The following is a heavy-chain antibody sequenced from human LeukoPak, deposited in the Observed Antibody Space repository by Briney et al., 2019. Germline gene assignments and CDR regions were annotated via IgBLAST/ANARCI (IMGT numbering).Heavy chain of an antibody. Sequence: GASVKVSCKASGGTFSSYAISWVRQAPGQGPEWMGRIIPILGIANYAQKFQGRVTITADKSTSTAYMELSSLRSEDTAVYYCAREGTAEVIRNIYGMDVWGQGTTVTVSS. J-gene: IGHJ6*02. V-gene: IGHV1-69*04. CDR2: IIPILGIA. CDR1: GGTFSSYA. D-gene: IGHD1-14*01. CDR3: AREGTAEVIRNIYGMDV.